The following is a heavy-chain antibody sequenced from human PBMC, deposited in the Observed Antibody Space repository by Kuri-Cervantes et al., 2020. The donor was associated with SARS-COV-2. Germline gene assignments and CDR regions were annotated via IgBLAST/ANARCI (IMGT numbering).Heavy chain of an antibody. CDR3: ARVRWEAAAFDI. V-gene: IGHV1-2*02. Sequence: ASVKVSCKASGYTFTGYYMHWVRQAPGQGLEWMGWINPNSGGTNYAQKFQGRVTMTRDTSISTAYMELSRLRSDDTAVYYCARVRWEAAAFDIWGQGTMVTVSS. D-gene: IGHD1-26*01. CDR1: GYTFTGYY. J-gene: IGHJ3*02. CDR2: INPNSGGT.